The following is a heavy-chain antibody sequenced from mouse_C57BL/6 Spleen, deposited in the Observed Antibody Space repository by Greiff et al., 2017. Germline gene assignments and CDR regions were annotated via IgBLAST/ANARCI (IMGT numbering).Heavy chain of an antibody. Sequence: VQLQPSGTVLARPGASVKMSCKTSGYTFTSYWMHWVKQRPGQGLEWIGALYPGHSDTSYNQKFKVKAKLTAVTSASTDYREISILTKEDSSGYYCTRSKEVDYFDYWGQGTTLTVSS. CDR2: LYPGHSDT. D-gene: IGHD1-1*02. V-gene: IGHV1-5*01. J-gene: IGHJ2*01. CDR1: GYTFTSYW. CDR3: TRSKEVDYFDY.